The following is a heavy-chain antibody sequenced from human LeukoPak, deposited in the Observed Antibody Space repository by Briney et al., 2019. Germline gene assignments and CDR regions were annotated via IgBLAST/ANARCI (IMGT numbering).Heavy chain of an antibody. Sequence: GGSLRLSCAASGFAFSSYAMSWVRQAPGKGLVWVSRINTDGSSTSYADSVKGRFTISGDNAKNTLYLQMNSLRAEDTAVYYCARDGFYSSYFDYWGQGTLVTVSS. CDR1: GFAFSSYA. J-gene: IGHJ4*02. CDR2: INTDGSST. CDR3: ARDGFYSSYFDY. D-gene: IGHD6-13*01. V-gene: IGHV3-74*01.